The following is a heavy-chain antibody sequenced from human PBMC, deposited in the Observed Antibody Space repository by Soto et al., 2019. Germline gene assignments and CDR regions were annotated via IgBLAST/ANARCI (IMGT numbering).Heavy chain of an antibody. CDR3: ARDRGVLTGTVGDMDV. CDR2: IYYSGST. CDR1: GGSVSSGSYY. V-gene: IGHV4-61*01. D-gene: IGHD1-20*01. J-gene: IGHJ6*02. Sequence: PSETLSLTCTVSGGSVSSGSYYWSWIRQPPGKGLEWIGYIYYSGSTNYNPSLKSRVTISVDTSKNQFSLKLSSVTAADTAVYYCARDRGVLTGTVGDMDVWGQGTTVTVPS.